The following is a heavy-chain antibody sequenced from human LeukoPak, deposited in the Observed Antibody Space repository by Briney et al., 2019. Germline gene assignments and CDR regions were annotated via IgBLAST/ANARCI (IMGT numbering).Heavy chain of an antibody. D-gene: IGHD2-2*01. CDR2: INPSGGTT. V-gene: IGHV1-46*01. CDR3: ARDSLTRSTPEY. CDR1: GYTFTNYY. J-gene: IGHJ4*02. Sequence: ASVKVSCKASGYTFTNYYMHWVRQAPGQGLEWMGIINPSGGTTSYAQKFQGRVTMTRDTSTSTVYMELSSLRSEDTAVYYCARDSLTRSTPEYWGQGTLVTVSS.